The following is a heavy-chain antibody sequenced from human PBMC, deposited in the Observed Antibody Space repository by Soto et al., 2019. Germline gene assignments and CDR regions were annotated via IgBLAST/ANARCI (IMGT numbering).Heavy chain of an antibody. Sequence: GGSLRLSCAASGFTFSSYWMSWVRQAPGKGLEWVANIKQDGSEKYYVDSVKGRFTISRDNAKNALYLQMNSLRAEDTAVDYCAGVLGNSGELDRYYYYYGMDVWGQGTTVTVSS. D-gene: IGHD3-10*01. CDR3: AGVLGNSGELDRYYYYYGMDV. V-gene: IGHV3-7*05. CDR2: IKQDGSEK. CDR1: GFTFSSYW. J-gene: IGHJ6*02.